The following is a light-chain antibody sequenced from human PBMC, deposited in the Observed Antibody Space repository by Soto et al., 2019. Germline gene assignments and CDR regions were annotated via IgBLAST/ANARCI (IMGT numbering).Light chain of an antibody. CDR3: SSYAGRSMYI. CDR2: GVT. Sequence: QSALTQPPSASGSPGQSVTFSCTGTSSDVGTYDYVSWYQQYPGKAPKLLIYGVTRRPSGVPDRFSGSKSGNTAALTVSGLQAEDEAYYYCSSYAGRSMYILGTGTKVTVL. J-gene: IGLJ1*01. CDR1: SSDVGTYDY. V-gene: IGLV2-8*01.